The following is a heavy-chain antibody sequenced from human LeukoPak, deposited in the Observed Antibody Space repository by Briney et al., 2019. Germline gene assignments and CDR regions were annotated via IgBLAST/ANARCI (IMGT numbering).Heavy chain of an antibody. CDR2: IYFSGST. Sequence: PSETLSLTCTVSGGSISSSGYYWGWIRQPPGKGREWIGNIYFSGSTYYNPSLKSRITISVDTSKNQFSLKLSSVTAADTAVYYCARRGPVLDRMLGHYYYYMDVWGKGTTVTVSS. D-gene: IGHD2-8*01. J-gene: IGHJ6*03. V-gene: IGHV4-39*01. CDR3: ARRGPVLDRMLGHYYYYMDV. CDR1: GGSISSSGYY.